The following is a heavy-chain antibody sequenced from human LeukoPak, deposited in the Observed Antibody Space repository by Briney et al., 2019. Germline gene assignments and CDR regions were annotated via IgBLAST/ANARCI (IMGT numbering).Heavy chain of an antibody. Sequence: ASVKVPCKASGYTFTGYYMHWVRQAPGQGLEWMGWINPNSGGTNYAQKFQGRVTMTRDTSISTAYMELSRLRSDDTAVYYCARAYSGSYYFDYWGQGTLVTVSS. J-gene: IGHJ4*02. CDR1: GYTFTGYY. CDR2: INPNSGGT. V-gene: IGHV1-2*02. CDR3: ARAYSGSYYFDY. D-gene: IGHD1-26*01.